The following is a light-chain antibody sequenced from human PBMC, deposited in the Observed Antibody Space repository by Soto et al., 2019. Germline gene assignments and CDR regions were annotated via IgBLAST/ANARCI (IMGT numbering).Light chain of an antibody. V-gene: IGKV3-11*01. CDR3: QQRSNCPQT. Sequence: ENVLTQSPATLSLSPGERATLSCRASQSVSSYLAWYQQKPGQAPRLLIYDASNRATGIPARFSGSGSGTDFTLTISSLEPEDFAVYYCQQRSNCPQTFGPGAKVDI. J-gene: IGKJ3*01. CDR1: QSVSSY. CDR2: DAS.